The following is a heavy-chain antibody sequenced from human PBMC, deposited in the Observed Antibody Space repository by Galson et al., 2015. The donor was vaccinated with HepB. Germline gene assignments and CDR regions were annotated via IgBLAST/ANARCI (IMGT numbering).Heavy chain of an antibody. CDR1: GFTFSSYA. V-gene: IGHV3-30-3*01. J-gene: IGHJ3*02. Sequence: SLRLSCAASGFTFSSYAMHWVRQAPGKGLEWVAVISYDGSNKYYADSVKGRFTISRDNSKNTLYLQMNSLRAEDTAVYYCARDEYSNYDAFDIWGQGTMVTVSS. CDR2: ISYDGSNK. D-gene: IGHD4-11*01. CDR3: ARDEYSNYDAFDI.